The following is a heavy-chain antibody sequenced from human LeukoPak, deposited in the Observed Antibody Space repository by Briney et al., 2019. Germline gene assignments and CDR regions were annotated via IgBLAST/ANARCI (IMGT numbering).Heavy chain of an antibody. V-gene: IGHV3-23*01. CDR2: VSGSGTST. D-gene: IGHD3-16*01. CDR1: GFTFSSYA. CDR3: ASISGASWGDY. J-gene: IGHJ4*02. Sequence: GGSLRLSCAASGFTFSSYAMSWVRQAPGKGLEWVSGVSGSGTSTPYADSVKGRFTISRDNSKNTLYLQMNSLRAEDTAVYFCASISGASWGDYWGQGTLVTVSS.